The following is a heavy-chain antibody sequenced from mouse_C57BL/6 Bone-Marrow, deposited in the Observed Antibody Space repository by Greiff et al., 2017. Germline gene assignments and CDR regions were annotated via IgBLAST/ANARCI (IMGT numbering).Heavy chain of an antibody. CDR1: GYTFTSYW. CDR3: AITYYYGSSYEYFDV. CDR2: IHPSDSDT. D-gene: IGHD1-1*01. Sequence: QVQLQQPGAELVKPGASVKVSCKASGYTFTSYWMHWVKQRPGQGLEWIGRIHPSDSDTNYNQKFKGKATLTVDKSSSTAYMQLSSLTSADSAVYYCAITYYYGSSYEYFDVWGTGTTVTVSS. V-gene: IGHV1-74*01. J-gene: IGHJ1*03.